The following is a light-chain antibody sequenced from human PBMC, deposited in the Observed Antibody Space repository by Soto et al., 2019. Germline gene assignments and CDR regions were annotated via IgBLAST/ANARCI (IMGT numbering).Light chain of an antibody. CDR2: DAS. J-gene: IGKJ1*01. V-gene: IGKV3D-20*02. CDR1: QTVRNNY. Sequence: EFVLTQSPGALSLSPGERATLSCRASQTVRNNYLAWYQQKPGQAPRLLIYDASSRATGIPARFSGSGSGTDFTLTISSLEPEDFAVYYCQQRSNWPPGTFGQGTKVDIK. CDR3: QQRSNWPPGT.